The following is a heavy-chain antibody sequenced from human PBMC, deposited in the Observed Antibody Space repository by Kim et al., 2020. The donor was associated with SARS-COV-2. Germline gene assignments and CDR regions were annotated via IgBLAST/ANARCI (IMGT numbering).Heavy chain of an antibody. CDR3: ARLPDTYYYGSGSYRDYYYGMDV. D-gene: IGHD3-10*01. J-gene: IGHJ6*02. CDR2: IYSGGST. Sequence: GSLRLSCAASGFTVSSNYMSWVRQAPGKGLEWVSVIYSGGSTYYADSVKGRFTISRDNSKNTLYLQMNSLRAEDTAVYYCARLPDTYYYGSGSYRDYYYGMDVWGQGTTVTVSS. V-gene: IGHV3-66*02. CDR1: GFTVSSNY.